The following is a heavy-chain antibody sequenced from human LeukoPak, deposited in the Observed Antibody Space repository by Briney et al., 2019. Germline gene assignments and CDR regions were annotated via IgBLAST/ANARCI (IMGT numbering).Heavy chain of an antibody. Sequence: ASVKVSCKVSGYTLTELSMHWVRQAPGKGLEWMGGFDPEDGETIYAQKFQGRVTMTEDTSTDTAYMELSSLRSEDTAVYYCAHYDSSGYFIGYWGQGTLVTVSS. CDR3: AHYDSSGYFIGY. CDR1: GYTLTELS. J-gene: IGHJ4*02. V-gene: IGHV1-24*01. D-gene: IGHD3-22*01. CDR2: FDPEDGET.